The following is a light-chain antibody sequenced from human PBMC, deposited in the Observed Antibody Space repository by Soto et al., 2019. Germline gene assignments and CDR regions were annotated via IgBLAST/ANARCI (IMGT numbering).Light chain of an antibody. J-gene: IGLJ3*02. CDR3: GSYTSATTWV. CDR2: RVI. CDR1: SSDIGRYDY. Sequence: QSALTQPASMSGSPGQSITISCTGTSSDIGRYDYVSWYLQLPGKAPKLIIYRVINRPSGVSDRFSGSKSGNSASLSISGLHPDDEASYFCGSYTSATTWVFGGGTKLTVL. V-gene: IGLV2-14*03.